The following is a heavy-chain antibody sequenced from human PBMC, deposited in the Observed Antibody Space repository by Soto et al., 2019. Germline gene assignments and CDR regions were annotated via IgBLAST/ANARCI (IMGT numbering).Heavy chain of an antibody. Sequence: QMQLVQSGAEVRMPGSSVKVSCKASGGTFSTYYINWVRQAPGQGLEWMGGIIPLFGTTNYAQKFKGRVTITADESTSTAYMELSSLRAEDAAVYYCARGATHGSSWYFWFDPWGQGTLVTVSS. CDR2: IIPLFGTT. CDR1: GGTFSTYY. J-gene: IGHJ5*02. CDR3: ARGATHGSSWYFWFDP. V-gene: IGHV1-69*01. D-gene: IGHD6-13*01.